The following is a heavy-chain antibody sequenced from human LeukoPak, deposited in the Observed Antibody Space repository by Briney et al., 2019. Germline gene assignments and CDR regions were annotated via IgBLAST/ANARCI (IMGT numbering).Heavy chain of an antibody. CDR1: GGSISSSSYY. CDR3: ASTSYCSSTSCYIREFDY. Sequence: SETLSLTCTVSGGSISSSSYYWGWIRQPPGKGLEWIGSIYYSGSTYYNPSLKSRVTISVDTSKNQFSLKLSSVTAADTAVYYCASTSYCSSTSCYIREFDYWGQGTLVTVSS. D-gene: IGHD2-2*01. CDR2: IYYSGST. J-gene: IGHJ4*02. V-gene: IGHV4-39*01.